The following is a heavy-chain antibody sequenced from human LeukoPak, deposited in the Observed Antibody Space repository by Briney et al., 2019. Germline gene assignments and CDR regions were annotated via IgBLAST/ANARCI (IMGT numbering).Heavy chain of an antibody. CDR2: IYTSGST. CDR1: GGSISNYY. CDR3: ARNRQGSSYSWSYYDWFDP. J-gene: IGHJ5*02. D-gene: IGHD1-26*01. V-gene: IGHV4-4*07. Sequence: SETLSLTCTVSGGSISNYYWSWIRQPAGKGLEWIGRIYTSGSTNYNPSLKSRVTMSVDTSKNQFSLRLSSVTAADTAVYYCARNRQGSSYSWSYYDWFDPWGQGTLVTVSS.